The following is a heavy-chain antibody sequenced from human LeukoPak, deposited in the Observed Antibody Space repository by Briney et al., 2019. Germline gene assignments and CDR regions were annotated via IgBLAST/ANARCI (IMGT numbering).Heavy chain of an antibody. CDR3: ARLGSKYGADAFDI. D-gene: IGHD4/OR15-4a*01. Sequence: SDTLSLTCTVSGGSISGYYWSWIRRPPGRGLEYIGFVYYIGTTNYNPSLKSRVTISLDTSKNQFSPNLRYVTAADTAVYYCARLGSKYGADAFDIWGQGTMVSVSS. V-gene: IGHV4-59*07. J-gene: IGHJ3*02. CDR1: GGSISGYY. CDR2: VYYIGTT.